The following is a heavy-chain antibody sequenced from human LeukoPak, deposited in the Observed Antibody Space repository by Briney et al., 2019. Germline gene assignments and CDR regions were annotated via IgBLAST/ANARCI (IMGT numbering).Heavy chain of an antibody. D-gene: IGHD6-19*01. CDR1: GFTFSSYA. V-gene: IGHV3-23*01. J-gene: IGHJ4*02. CDR2: ISGSGGST. CDR3: AREMTAMGIAVAGTDFDY. Sequence: PGGSLRLSCAASGFTFSSYAMSWVRQAPGKGLEWVSAISGSGGSTYYADSVKGRFTISRDNSKNTLYLQMNSLRAEDTAVYYCAREMTAMGIAVAGTDFDYWGQGTLVTVSS.